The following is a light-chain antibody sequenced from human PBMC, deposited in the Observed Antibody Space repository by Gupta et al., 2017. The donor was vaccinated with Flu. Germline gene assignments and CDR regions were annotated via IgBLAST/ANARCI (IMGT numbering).Light chain of an antibody. V-gene: IGLV7-43*01. Sequence: GTVTLTCSSSTGAVTNGHFPNWIQQKPGQVPRPLIYSRTDRHSWTPARFSGSLFGGKAALTVSHVQPEDEADYYCLLYYSNVGVFGGGTKLTVL. CDR1: TGAVTNGHF. J-gene: IGLJ3*02. CDR3: LLYYSNVGV. CDR2: SRT.